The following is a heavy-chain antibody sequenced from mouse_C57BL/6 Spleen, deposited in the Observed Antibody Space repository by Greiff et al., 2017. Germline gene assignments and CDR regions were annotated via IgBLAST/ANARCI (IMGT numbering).Heavy chain of an antibody. CDR1: GYTFTSYW. CDR2: IDPSDSET. J-gene: IGHJ4*01. CDR3: ARSDYGSSPYYAMDD. D-gene: IGHD1-1*01. V-gene: IGHV1-52*01. Sequence: QVQLQQPGAELVRPGSSVKLSCKASGYTFTSYWMHWVKQRPIQGLEWIGNIDPSDSETHYNQKFKDKATLTVDKSSSTAYMQLSSLTSEDSAVYYGARSDYGSSPYYAMDDWGQGTSVTVSS.